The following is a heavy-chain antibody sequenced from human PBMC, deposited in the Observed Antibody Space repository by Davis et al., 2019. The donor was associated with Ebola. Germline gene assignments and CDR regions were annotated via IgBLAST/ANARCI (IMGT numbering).Heavy chain of an antibody. J-gene: IGHJ4*02. D-gene: IGHD6-6*01. Sequence: ASVKVSCKASGYTFTRYYMHWVRQAPGQGLEWMGIINASGGSTSYAQKFQGRITMTTDTSTSTVYMELSSLRSEDTAVYYCARDRPLSIAFRVPFDYWGQGTLVTVSS. CDR1: GYTFTRYY. V-gene: IGHV1-46*01. CDR2: INASGGST. CDR3: ARDRPLSIAFRVPFDY.